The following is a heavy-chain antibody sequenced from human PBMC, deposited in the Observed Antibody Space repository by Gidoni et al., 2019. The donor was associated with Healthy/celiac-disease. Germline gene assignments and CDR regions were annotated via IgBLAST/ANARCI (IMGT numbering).Heavy chain of an antibody. CDR3: ARHATPGSYSDY. J-gene: IGHJ4*02. V-gene: IGHV4-59*08. Sequence: QVQLQESGPGLVKPSETLSLTCTVSGGSISSYYWSWIRQPPGKGLEWLGYIYYSGGTNYNPSLKSRVTISVDTSKNQFSLKLRSVTAADTAVYYCARHATPGSYSDYLGQGTLVTVSS. CDR1: GGSISSYY. CDR2: IYYSGGT.